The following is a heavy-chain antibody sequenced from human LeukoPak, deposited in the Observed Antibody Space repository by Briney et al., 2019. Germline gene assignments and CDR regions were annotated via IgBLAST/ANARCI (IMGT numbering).Heavy chain of an antibody. CDR3: ARGGDGYNRAFDI. V-gene: IGHV3-53*01. Sequence: GGSLRLSCAASGFTFSSYAMTWVRQAPGKGLEWVSVIYSGGTTYHADSVKGRFTISRDNSKNTLYLQMNRLRAEDTAVYYCARGGDGYNRAFDIWGQGTMVTVSS. D-gene: IGHD5-24*01. J-gene: IGHJ3*02. CDR2: IYSGGTT. CDR1: GFTFSSYA.